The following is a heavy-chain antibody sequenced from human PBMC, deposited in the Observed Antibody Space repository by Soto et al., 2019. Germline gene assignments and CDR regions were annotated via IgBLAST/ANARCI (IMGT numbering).Heavy chain of an antibody. CDR1: GFTFGDYA. D-gene: IGHD2-21*02. Sequence: PGGSLRLSCTASGFTFGDYAMSWFRQAPGKGLEWVGFIRSKAYGGTTEYAASVKGRFTISRDDSKSIAYLQMNSLKTEDIAVYYCTREGTTVVTPIPDAFDIWGQGTIVTVSS. CDR3: TREGTTVVTPIPDAFDI. V-gene: IGHV3-49*03. CDR2: IRSKAYGGTT. J-gene: IGHJ3*02.